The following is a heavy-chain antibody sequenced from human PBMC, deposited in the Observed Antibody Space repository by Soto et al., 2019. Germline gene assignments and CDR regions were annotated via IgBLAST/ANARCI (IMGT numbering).Heavy chain of an antibody. CDR3: AHRRNKDDILTLNKNWFDP. V-gene: IGHV2-5*01. D-gene: IGHD3-9*01. CDR1: GFSLSTSGVG. CDR2: IYWNDDK. Sequence: QITLKESGPPLVKPTQTLTLTCTFSGFSLSTSGVGVGWIRQPPGKALEWLALIYWNDDKRYSPSLKSRLTITKDTSKNQVVLTMTNMDPVDTATYYCAHRRNKDDILTLNKNWFDPWGQGTLVTVSS. J-gene: IGHJ5*02.